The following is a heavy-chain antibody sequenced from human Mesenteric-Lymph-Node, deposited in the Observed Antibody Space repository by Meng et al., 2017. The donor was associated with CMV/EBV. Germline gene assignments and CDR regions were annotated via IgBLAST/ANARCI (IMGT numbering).Heavy chain of an antibody. CDR1: TFSNAW. D-gene: IGHD1-26*01. Sequence: TFSNAWMSWVRQAQGKGLEWVGRIKSKTDGGTTDYAAPVKGRFTISRDDSKNTLYLQMNSLKTEDTAVYYCTTDPDWWELLQRVFDYWGQGTLVTVSS. V-gene: IGHV3-15*01. CDR3: TTDPDWWELLQRVFDY. CDR2: IKSKTDGGTT. J-gene: IGHJ4*02.